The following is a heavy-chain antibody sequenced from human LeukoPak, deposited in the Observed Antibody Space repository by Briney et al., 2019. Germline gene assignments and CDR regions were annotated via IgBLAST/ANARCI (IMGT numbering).Heavy chain of an antibody. CDR3: AVWSGYYPEPFDY. CDR1: GFTVSSNY. D-gene: IGHD3-3*01. V-gene: IGHV3-66*02. CDR2: IYSGGST. J-gene: IGHJ4*02. Sequence: GGSLRLSCAASGFTVSSNYMSWVRQAPGKGLEWVSVIYSGGSTYYADSVKGRFTISRDNSKKTLYLQMNSLRAEDTAVYYCAVWSGYYPEPFDYWGQGTLVTVSS.